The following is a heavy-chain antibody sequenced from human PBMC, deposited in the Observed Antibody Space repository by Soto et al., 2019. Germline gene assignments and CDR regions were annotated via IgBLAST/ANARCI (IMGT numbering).Heavy chain of an antibody. J-gene: IGHJ2*01. V-gene: IGHV3-23*01. CDR2: IHCGGDST. D-gene: IGHD1-26*01. Sequence: EVQVLESGGGLVQPGGSLRLSCAASGFTFSHYAMSWVRQAPGKGLEWVSTIHCGGDSTHYTDSVKGRFTISRDTSRNPRFLPMNRLRAEGTAVYYCARIRGRGSYTNWDVEVGGRGTLVTVSS. CDR1: GFTFSHYA. CDR3: ARIRGRGSYTNWDVEV.